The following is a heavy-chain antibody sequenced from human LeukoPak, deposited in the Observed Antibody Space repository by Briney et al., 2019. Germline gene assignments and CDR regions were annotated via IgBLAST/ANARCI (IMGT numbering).Heavy chain of an antibody. V-gene: IGHV3-7*01. CDR2: INQDGSEK. CDR3: AELGITMIGGV. J-gene: IGHJ6*04. CDR1: EFTFSGYW. D-gene: IGHD3-10*02. Sequence: GGSLRLSCAASEFTFSGYWMSWVRQAPGKGLEWVANINQDGSEKNHVDSVKGRFTISRDNARNSLYLQMNSLRAEDTAVYYCAELGITMIGGVWGKGTTVTISS.